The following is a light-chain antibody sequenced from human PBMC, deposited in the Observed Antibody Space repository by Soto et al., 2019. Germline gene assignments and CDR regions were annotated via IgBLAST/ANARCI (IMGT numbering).Light chain of an antibody. CDR3: QQYDNLPLT. J-gene: IGKJ4*01. CDR1: QDISNY. CDR2: DAS. V-gene: IGKV1-33*01. Sequence: DIQMTQSPSALFASVGDRGTITCLASQDISNYLNWYQEKPGKAPDLLIYDASKLETGVPSRFSGSGSGTDFTFTISSLQPEDIATYYCQQYDNLPLTFGGGTKVDIK.